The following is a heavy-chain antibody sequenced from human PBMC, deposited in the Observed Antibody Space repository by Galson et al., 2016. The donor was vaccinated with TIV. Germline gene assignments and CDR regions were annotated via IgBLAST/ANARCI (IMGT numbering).Heavy chain of an antibody. V-gene: IGHV3-7*01. CDR3: ARDWDDYGAHSALDD. CDR2: IKQDGTGQ. J-gene: IGHJ4*02. CDR1: GFTFSTYW. D-gene: IGHD4-17*01. Sequence: SLRLSCAASGFTFSTYWMSWVRQAPGEGLQWVANIKQDGTGQNYVDSVKGRFSISRDNAKNSLFLQMNTLRPEDTAVYYCARDWDDYGAHSALDDWGQGTLGTVS.